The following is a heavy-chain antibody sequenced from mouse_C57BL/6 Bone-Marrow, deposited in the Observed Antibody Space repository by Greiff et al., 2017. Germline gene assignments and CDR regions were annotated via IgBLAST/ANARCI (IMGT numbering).Heavy chain of an antibody. CDR3: ARSKYYAMDY. J-gene: IGHJ4*01. Sequence: QVQLQQSGAELVRPGTSVKMSCKASGYTFTNYWIGWAKQRPGHGLEWIGDIYPGGGYTNYNEKFKGKATLTADKSSSTAYMQFISLTSEDAAIYYGARSKYYAMDYWGQGTSVTVSS. CDR1: GYTFTNYW. CDR2: IYPGGGYT. V-gene: IGHV1-63*01.